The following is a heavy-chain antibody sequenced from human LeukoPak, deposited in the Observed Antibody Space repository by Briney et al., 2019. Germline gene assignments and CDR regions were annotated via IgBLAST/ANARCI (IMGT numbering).Heavy chain of an antibody. V-gene: IGHV4-61*02. CDR1: GGSINSGSYY. CDR2: IYTSGST. CDR3: ARGPPPDLDY. J-gene: IGHJ4*02. Sequence: KASETLSLTCTVSGGSINSGSYYWNWIRQPAGKGLEWIGRIYTSGSTNYNPSLKSRVTISVDTSKNQFSLKLSSVTAADTAVYYCARGPPPDLDYWGRGTLVTVSS.